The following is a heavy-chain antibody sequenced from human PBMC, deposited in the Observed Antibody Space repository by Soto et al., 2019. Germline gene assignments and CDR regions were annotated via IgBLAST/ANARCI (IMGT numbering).Heavy chain of an antibody. J-gene: IGHJ4*02. CDR3: ARGVHVTNYDSSRGEFDY. D-gene: IGHD3-22*01. Sequence: LSLTCAVYGGSFSGYYWSWIRQPPGKGLEWIGEINHSGSTNYNPSLKSRVTISVDTSKNQFSLKLSSVTAADTAVYYCARGVHVTNYDSSRGEFDYWGQGTLVTVS. CDR1: GGSFSGYY. CDR2: INHSGST. V-gene: IGHV4-34*01.